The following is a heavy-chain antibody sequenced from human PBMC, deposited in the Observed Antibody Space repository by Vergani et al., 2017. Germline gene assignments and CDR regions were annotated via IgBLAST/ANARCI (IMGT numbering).Heavy chain of an antibody. CDR3: ARDSXTSELRGVYWFDT. CDR2: IHSSGTT. CDR1: GGSITSGSFY. V-gene: IGHV4-61*02. Sequence: QVQLHESGPGLVKLSQTLSLTCTVPGGSITSGSFYWSWIRQPAGKGLGWIGRIHSSGTTNYNPSLKSRITLSVDTSKNQLSLGMPSVTAADAAVYYCARDSXTSELRGVYWFDTWGQGTLVSVSS. J-gene: IGHJ5*02. D-gene: IGHD3-10*01.